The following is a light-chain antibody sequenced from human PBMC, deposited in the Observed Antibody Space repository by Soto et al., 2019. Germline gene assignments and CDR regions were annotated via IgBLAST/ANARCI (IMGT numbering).Light chain of an antibody. J-gene: IGLJ1*01. CDR1: STDVGSYNL. Sequence: ALTQPASVPGSPGQSITISCTGTSTDVGSYNLVSSYQQHPGKAPKLMIYEGSKRPSGVSNRFSGSKSGNTASLTISGLQAEDEADYYCCSYAGSSTFLYVFGTGTKVTVL. CDR2: EGS. CDR3: CSYAGSSTFLYV. V-gene: IGLV2-23*03.